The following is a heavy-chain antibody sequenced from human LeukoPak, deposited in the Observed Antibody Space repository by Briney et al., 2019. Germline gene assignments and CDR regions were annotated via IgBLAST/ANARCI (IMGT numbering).Heavy chain of an antibody. CDR2: ISGSGGST. D-gene: IGHD3-10*01. Sequence: PGGSLRLSCAASGFTFSSYAMSWVRQAPGKGLEWVSAISGSGGSTYYADSVKGRFTISRDNSKNTLYLQMNSLRAEDTAVYYCARGRFPQANYYYYMDVWGKGTTVTVSS. J-gene: IGHJ6*03. CDR3: ARGRFPQANYYYYMDV. V-gene: IGHV3-23*01. CDR1: GFTFSSYA.